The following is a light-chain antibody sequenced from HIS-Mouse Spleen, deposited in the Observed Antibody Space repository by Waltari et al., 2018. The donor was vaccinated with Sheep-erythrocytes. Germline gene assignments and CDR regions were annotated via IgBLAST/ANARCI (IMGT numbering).Light chain of an antibody. CDR2: EGS. Sequence: QSALTQPASVSGSPGQSITISCTGTSSDVGSYNLVSWYQQHPGKAPNLLIYEGSKRPSGVSNRLSGGTSGNTASLTTSGRQAEDEADYYCCSYAGSSTPWVFGGGTKLTVL. V-gene: IGLV2-23*01. CDR1: SSDVGSYNL. CDR3: CSYAGSSTPWV. J-gene: IGLJ3*02.